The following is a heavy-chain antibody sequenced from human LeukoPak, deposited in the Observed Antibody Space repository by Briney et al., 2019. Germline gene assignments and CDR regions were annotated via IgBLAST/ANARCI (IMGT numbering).Heavy chain of an antibody. V-gene: IGHV3-23*01. CDR3: AKRPRGNYLDPFDY. D-gene: IGHD3-10*01. J-gene: IGHJ4*02. CDR1: GFTFSSYA. CDR2: ISGSGGST. Sequence: GGSLRLSCAASGFTFSSYAMSWVRQAPGKGLEWVSGISGSGGSTYYADSVKGRFTISRDNPKNRLYLQMNSLRAEDTAVYYCAKRPRGNYLDPFDYWGQGTLVTVSS.